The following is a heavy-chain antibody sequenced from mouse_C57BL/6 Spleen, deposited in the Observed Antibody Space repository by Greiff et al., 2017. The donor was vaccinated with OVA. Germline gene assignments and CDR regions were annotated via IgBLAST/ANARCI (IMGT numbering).Heavy chain of an antibody. V-gene: IGHV1-55*01. D-gene: IGHD2-4*01. CDR1: GYTFTSYW. CDR3: ARVGITHWYFEV. Sequence: QVQLQQSGAELVKPGASVKMSCKASGYTFTSYWITWVKQRPGQGLEWIGDIYPGSGSTNYNEKFKSKATLTVDSSSSTAYMQLSSLTSEDSAVYYCARVGITHWYFEVWGTGTTVTVSS. J-gene: IGHJ1*03. CDR2: IYPGSGST.